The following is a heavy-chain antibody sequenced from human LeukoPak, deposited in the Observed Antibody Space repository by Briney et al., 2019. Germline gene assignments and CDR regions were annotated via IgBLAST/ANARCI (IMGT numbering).Heavy chain of an antibody. D-gene: IGHD3-10*01. CDR1: GGSISSRSYY. V-gene: IGHV4-39*07. CDR3: ARGKNYYGSGSDPSDY. Sequence: SETLSLTCTVSGGSISSRSYYWGWIRQPPGKGLEWIGSIYYSGYTYYNPSLKSRVTISVDTSKNQFSLRLSSVTAADTAVYYCARGKNYYGSGSDPSDYWGQGTLVTVSS. CDR2: IYYSGYT. J-gene: IGHJ4*02.